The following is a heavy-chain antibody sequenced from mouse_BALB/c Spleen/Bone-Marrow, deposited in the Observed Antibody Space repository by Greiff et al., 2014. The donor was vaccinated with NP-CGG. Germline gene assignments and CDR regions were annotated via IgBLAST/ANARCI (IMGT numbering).Heavy chain of an antibody. CDR3: ARAWDYFDY. D-gene: IGHD4-1*01. V-gene: IGHV3-5*02. Sequence: EVQLQQSGPGLVKPSQTVSLTCTVTGISITTGNYRWSWIRQFPGNKLEWIGYIYYSGTITYNPSLTSRTTITRDTSKNQFFLEMNSLTAEDTATYYCARAWDYFDYWGQGTTLTVSS. CDR2: IYYSGTI. J-gene: IGHJ2*01. CDR1: GISITTGNYR.